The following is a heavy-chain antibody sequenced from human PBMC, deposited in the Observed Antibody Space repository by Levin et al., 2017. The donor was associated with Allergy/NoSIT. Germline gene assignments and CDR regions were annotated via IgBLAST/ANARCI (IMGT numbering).Heavy chain of an antibody. D-gene: IGHD1-20*01. CDR1: GYTFTNYG. V-gene: IGHV1-18*01. Sequence: GESLKISCKASGYTFTNYGLTWVRQAPGQGLEWMGWIGPNNGDTNYAQTLQGRVTMTTDTSTRTAYMELRSLRSDDTAVYYCARGGPHNWNQGTNYYFDYWGQGTLVTVSS. J-gene: IGHJ4*02. CDR2: IGPNNGDT. CDR3: ARGGPHNWNQGTNYYFDY.